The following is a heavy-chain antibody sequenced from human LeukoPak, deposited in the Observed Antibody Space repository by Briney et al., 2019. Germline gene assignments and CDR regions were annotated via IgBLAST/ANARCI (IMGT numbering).Heavy chain of an antibody. CDR1: GYTFTSYA. Sequence: ASVKVSCKASGYTFTSYAMHWVRQAPGQRLEWMGWINAGNGNTKYSQKLQGRVTITRDTSASTAYMELSSLRSEDTAVYYCASGYSSSPRRWGQGTLVTVSS. J-gene: IGHJ4*02. CDR3: ASGYSSSPRR. V-gene: IGHV1-3*01. D-gene: IGHD6-13*01. CDR2: INAGNGNT.